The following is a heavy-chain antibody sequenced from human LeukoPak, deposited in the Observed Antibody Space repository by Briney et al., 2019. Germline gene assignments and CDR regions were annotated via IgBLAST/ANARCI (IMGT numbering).Heavy chain of an antibody. CDR2: MNPNSGNT. D-gene: IGHD3-22*01. CDR1: GYTFTSYD. Sequence: GASVKVSCKASGYTFTSYDINWVRQATGQGLEWMGWMNPNSGNTGYAQKFQGRVTMTRNTSISTAYMELSSLRSEDTAVYYCARGRSHWLSLLKRYNWFDPWGQGTLVTVSS. V-gene: IGHV1-8*01. CDR3: ARGRSHWLSLLKRYNWFDP. J-gene: IGHJ5*02.